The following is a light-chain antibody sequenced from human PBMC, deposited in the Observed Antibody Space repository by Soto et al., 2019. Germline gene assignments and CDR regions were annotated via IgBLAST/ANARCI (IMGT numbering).Light chain of an antibody. CDR3: QQSYSNPRT. V-gene: IGKV1-39*01. J-gene: IGKJ1*01. CDR1: QSIRSY. Sequence: DIHMTQSASSLSASVGYRFTITCGASQSIRSYLNWSQQKPGQAPKLLIYAASSLQSGVPSRFSGSGSGTDFTLTISSLQPEDVATYYCQQSYSNPRTFGQGTKVDIK. CDR2: AAS.